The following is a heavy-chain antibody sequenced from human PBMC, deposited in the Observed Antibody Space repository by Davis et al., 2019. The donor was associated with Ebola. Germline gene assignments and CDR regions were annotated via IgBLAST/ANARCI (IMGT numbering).Heavy chain of an antibody. CDR1: GFTVSSNY. CDR2: SGSGGRT. V-gene: IGHV3-53*01. J-gene: IGHJ4*02. D-gene: IGHD6-13*01. CDR3: ANSRSTWADYFDY. Sequence: GESLKISCAASGFTVSSNYMSWVRQAPGKGLEWVSSVSGSGGRTYYADSVKGRFTISRDNSKNTLYLQMNSLRAEDTAVYYCANSRSTWADYFDYWGQGTLVTVSS.